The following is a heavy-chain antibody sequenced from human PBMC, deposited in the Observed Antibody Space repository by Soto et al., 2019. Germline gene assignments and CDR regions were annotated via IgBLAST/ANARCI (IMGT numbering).Heavy chain of an antibody. CDR1: GYSFTSYW. J-gene: IGHJ5*01. D-gene: IGHD3-9*01. CDR3: ARFEGPGLSHKWFDS. Sequence: GESLKISCKGSGYSFTSYWISWVRQMPGKGLEWMGRIDPSDSYTNYSPSFQGHVTISADKSISTAYLQWSTLKASDTAMYYCARFEGPGLSHKWFDSWSQGTLVTVSS. CDR2: IDPSDSYT. V-gene: IGHV5-10-1*01.